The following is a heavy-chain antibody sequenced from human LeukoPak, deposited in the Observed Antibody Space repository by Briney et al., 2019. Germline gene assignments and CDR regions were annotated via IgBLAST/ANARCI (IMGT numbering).Heavy chain of an antibody. J-gene: IGHJ3*02. CDR2: IDPSDSYT. Sequence: GESLKFSCKGSGYSFTSYWISWVRQMPGKGLEWMGRIDPSDSYTNYSPSFQGHVTISADKSISTAYLQWSSLKASDTAMYYCARPIQGYSYGYRDAFDILGQGTMVTVSS. D-gene: IGHD5-18*01. V-gene: IGHV5-10-1*01. CDR3: ARPIQGYSYGYRDAFDI. CDR1: GYSFTSYW.